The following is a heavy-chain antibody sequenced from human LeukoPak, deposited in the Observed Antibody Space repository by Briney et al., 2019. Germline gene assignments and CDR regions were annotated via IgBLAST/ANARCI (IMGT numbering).Heavy chain of an antibody. CDR3: ARDPLSDYGDSYNWFDP. V-gene: IGHV1-18*01. CDR2: ISAYNGNA. CDR1: GYTFTSYG. D-gene: IGHD4-17*01. Sequence: ASVKVSCKASGYTFTSYGISWVRQAPGQGLEWMGWISAYNGNANYAQKLQGRVTMTTDTSTSTAYMELRSLRSDDTAVYYCARDPLSDYGDSYNWFDPWGQGTLVTVSS. J-gene: IGHJ5*02.